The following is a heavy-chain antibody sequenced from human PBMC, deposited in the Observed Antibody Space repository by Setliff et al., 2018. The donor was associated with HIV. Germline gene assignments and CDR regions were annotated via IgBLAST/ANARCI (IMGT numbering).Heavy chain of an antibody. Sequence: TSETLSLTCTVSGGSISNYYWSWIRQPPGKGLEWIGYIYYSGSTNYNPSLKSRVTISVDTSKNQFSLKLSSVTAADTAVYYCARGSRGYSYAYYYYYMDVWGKGTTVTVSS. V-gene: IGHV4-59*01. J-gene: IGHJ6*03. CDR1: GGSISNYY. CDR3: ARGSRGYSYAYYYYYMDV. CDR2: IYYSGST. D-gene: IGHD5-18*01.